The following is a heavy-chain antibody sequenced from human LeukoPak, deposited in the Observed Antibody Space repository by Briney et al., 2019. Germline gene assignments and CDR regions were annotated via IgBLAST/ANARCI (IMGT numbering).Heavy chain of an antibody. D-gene: IGHD5-18*01. CDR2: IYYSGST. CDR1: GGSISSYY. V-gene: IGHV4-59*01. Sequence: SETLSLTCTVSGGSISSYYWSWIRQPPGKGLEWIGYIYYSGSTNYNPSLKSRVTISVDTSRNQFSLKLSSVTAADTAVYYCARHVDTTNWFDPWGQGTLVTVSS. J-gene: IGHJ5*02. CDR3: ARHVDTTNWFDP.